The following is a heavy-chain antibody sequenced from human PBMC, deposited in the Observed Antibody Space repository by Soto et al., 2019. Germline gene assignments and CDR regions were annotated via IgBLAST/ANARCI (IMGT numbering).Heavy chain of an antibody. V-gene: IGHV3-30*18. J-gene: IGHJ4*02. D-gene: IGHD3-22*01. CDR1: GFTFSSYG. Sequence: LRLSCAASGFTFSSYGMHWVRQAPGKGLEWVAVISYDGSNKYYADSVKGRFTISRDNSKNTLYLQMNSLRAEDTAVYYCAKDKRGSSGYYYDYFDYWGQGTLVTVPQ. CDR2: ISYDGSNK. CDR3: AKDKRGSSGYYYDYFDY.